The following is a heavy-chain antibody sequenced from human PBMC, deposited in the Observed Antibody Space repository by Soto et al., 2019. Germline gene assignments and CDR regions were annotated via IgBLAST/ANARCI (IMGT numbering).Heavy chain of an antibody. V-gene: IGHV4-30-4*01. D-gene: IGHD2-2*01. CDR1: GGSISSGDYY. CDR3: ARERTDGARLDP. CDR2: IYHSGST. Sequence: QVQLQESGPGLVKPSQTLSLTCTVSGGSISSGDYYWSWIRQPPGKGLEWIGYIYHSGSTYYNPSLKSRVTISVDTAKNQFSLKLSSVTAADTAVYYCARERTDGARLDPWGQGTLVTVSS. J-gene: IGHJ5*02.